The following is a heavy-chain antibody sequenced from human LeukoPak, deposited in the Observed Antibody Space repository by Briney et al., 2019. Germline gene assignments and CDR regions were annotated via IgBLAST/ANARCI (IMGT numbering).Heavy chain of an antibody. J-gene: IGHJ6*04. Sequence: PGGSLRLSCAASGFTFSSYAMHWVRQAPGKGLGYVSAISSDGGSTYYANSVKGRFTISRDNSKNTLYLQMGSLRAEDMAVYYCARDLTYDFWSGYYPDVWGKGTTVTVSS. CDR1: GFTFSSYA. CDR3: ARDLTYDFWSGYYPDV. D-gene: IGHD3-3*01. CDR2: ISSDGGST. V-gene: IGHV3-64*01.